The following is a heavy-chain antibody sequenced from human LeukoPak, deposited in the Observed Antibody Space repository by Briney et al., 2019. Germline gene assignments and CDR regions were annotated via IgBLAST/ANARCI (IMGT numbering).Heavy chain of an antibody. CDR3: ARVPNYYYYYMDV. Sequence: PSETLSLTYTVSGGSISSYYWSWIRQPPGKGLEWIGYIYYSGSTNYNPSLKSRVTISVDTSKNQFSLKLSSVTAADTAVYYCARVPNYYYYYMDVWGKGTTVTISS. J-gene: IGHJ6*03. CDR2: IYYSGST. V-gene: IGHV4-59*01. CDR1: GGSISSYY.